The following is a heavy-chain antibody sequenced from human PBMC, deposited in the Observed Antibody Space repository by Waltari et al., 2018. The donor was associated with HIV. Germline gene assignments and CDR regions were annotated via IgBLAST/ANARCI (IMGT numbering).Heavy chain of an antibody. CDR3: ARRGVATTDPPFDY. CDR1: GGSISSSSYY. J-gene: IGHJ4*02. Sequence: QLQLQESGPGLVKPSETLSLTCTVSGGSISSSSYYWGWIRQPPGKGLEWIGSIYYSGSTYYNPSLKSRVTISVDTSKNQFSLKLSSVTAADTAVYYCARRGVATTDPPFDYWGQGTLVTVSS. V-gene: IGHV4-39*01. D-gene: IGHD5-12*01. CDR2: IYYSGST.